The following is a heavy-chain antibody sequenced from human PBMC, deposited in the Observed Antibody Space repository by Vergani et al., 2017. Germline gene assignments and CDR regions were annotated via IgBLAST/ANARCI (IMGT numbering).Heavy chain of an antibody. CDR1: GFTFSSYS. D-gene: IGHD4-11*01. CDR2: IKQDGSEK. Sequence: VQLVESGGGVVQPGRSLRLSCAASGFTFSSYSMNWVRQAPGKGLEWVANIKQDGSEKYYVDSVKGRFTISRDNAKNSLYLQMNSLRAEDTAVYYCARGYSNYECFDYWGQGTLVTVSS. V-gene: IGHV3-7*03. CDR3: ARGYSNYECFDY. J-gene: IGHJ4*02.